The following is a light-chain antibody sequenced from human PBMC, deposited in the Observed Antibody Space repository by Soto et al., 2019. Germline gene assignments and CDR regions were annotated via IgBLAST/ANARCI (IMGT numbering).Light chain of an antibody. J-gene: IGKJ1*01. V-gene: IGKV3-20*01. CDR2: DAS. CDR1: QSISSSY. Sequence: EIVLTQSPGTLSLSPGGRATLSCRASQSISSSYLAWYQQKPGQAPRLLIYDASSRATGTPDRFSGSASGTDFTLTISRLEPEDFAVYYCQQYGSSRTFGQGTKVDIK. CDR3: QQYGSSRT.